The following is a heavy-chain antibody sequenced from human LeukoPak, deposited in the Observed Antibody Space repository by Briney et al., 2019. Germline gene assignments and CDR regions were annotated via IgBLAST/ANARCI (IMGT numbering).Heavy chain of an antibody. J-gene: IGHJ6*02. D-gene: IGHD4-17*01. CDR2: IYYSGTT. CDR1: GGSISTYY. CDR3: AREDPQTTVPEGLDV. Sequence: SETLSLICTVSGGSISTYYWSWIRQSPGKGLEWIGYIYYSGTTNYNPSLKSRVTISVDTSKNQFSLKLNSVTAADTAVYYCAREDPQTTVPEGLDVWGRGTTVTVSS. V-gene: IGHV4-59*01.